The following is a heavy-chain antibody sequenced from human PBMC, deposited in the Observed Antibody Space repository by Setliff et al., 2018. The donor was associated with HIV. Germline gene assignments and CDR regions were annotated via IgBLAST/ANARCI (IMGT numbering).Heavy chain of an antibody. D-gene: IGHD3-10*01. CDR1: GYTFSDYY. V-gene: IGHV1-2*02. Sequence: ASVKVSCKASGYTFSDYYLHWVRQAPGQGLEWMGWIHGNSGATDYAQKFRGRVTMTRGTSTYTAYMELTRLRSDDTAVYSCARGGDDSGPGTWTFDFWGQGALVTVSS. CDR2: IHGNSGAT. CDR3: ARGGDDSGPGTWTFDF. J-gene: IGHJ4*02.